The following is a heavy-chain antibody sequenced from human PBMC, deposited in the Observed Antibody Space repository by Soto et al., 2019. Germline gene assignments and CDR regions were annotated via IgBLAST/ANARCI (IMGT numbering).Heavy chain of an antibody. J-gene: IGHJ4*02. Sequence: EVQLLESGGGLVQPGGSLRLSCAASGFTFNTYAMTWVRQAPGKGLEWVSTISSSGGSTYYADSVRGRFIISRDNSKNTVYLQMSSLTAEDTALYYCGKDLTYYTSGRDWGQGTLVTVSS. D-gene: IGHD3-10*01. V-gene: IGHV3-23*01. CDR1: GFTFNTYA. CDR2: ISSSGGST. CDR3: GKDLTYYTSGRD.